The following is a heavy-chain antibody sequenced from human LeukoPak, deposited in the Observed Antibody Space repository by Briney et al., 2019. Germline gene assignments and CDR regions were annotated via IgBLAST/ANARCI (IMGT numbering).Heavy chain of an antibody. CDR3: ARGLHDLWRGHMGY. D-gene: IGHD3-3*01. V-gene: IGHV3-53*01. J-gene: IGHJ4*02. Sequence: GGSLRLSXAASGFTVNNNYMTWVRQAPGKGLDWVSVIDSDDNTYYADPVMGRFSISRDNSKNMVFLQMNSLRAEDTAVYYCARGLHDLWRGHMGYWGQGTLVTVSS. CDR2: IDSDDNT. CDR1: GFTVNNNY.